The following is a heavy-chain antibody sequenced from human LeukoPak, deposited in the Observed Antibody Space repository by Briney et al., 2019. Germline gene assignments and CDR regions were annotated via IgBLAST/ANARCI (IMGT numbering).Heavy chain of an antibody. Sequence: SVKVSCKASGGTFSSYAISWVRQAPGQGLEWMGGIIPIFGTANYAQKFQGRVTITADESTSTAYMELSSLRSEDTAVYYCATRLGSGGYYYYYMDVWGKGTTVTISS. CDR3: ATRLGSGGYYYYYMDV. CDR1: GGTFSSYA. D-gene: IGHD3-10*02. J-gene: IGHJ6*03. CDR2: IIPIFGTA. V-gene: IGHV1-69*13.